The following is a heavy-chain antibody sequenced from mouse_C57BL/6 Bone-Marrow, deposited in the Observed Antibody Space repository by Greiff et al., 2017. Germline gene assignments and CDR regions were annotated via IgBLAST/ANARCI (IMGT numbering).Heavy chain of an antibody. Sequence: QVQLQQSGAELVKPGASVKISCKASGYAFSSYWMNWVKQRPGKGLEWIGQIYPGDGDTNYNGKFKGKATLTADKSSSTAYMQRSSLTSEDSAVYFCARGVTTVVALGYWGQGTTHTVSS. CDR2: IYPGDGDT. D-gene: IGHD1-1*01. J-gene: IGHJ2*01. V-gene: IGHV1-80*01. CDR1: GYAFSSYW. CDR3: ARGVTTVVALGY.